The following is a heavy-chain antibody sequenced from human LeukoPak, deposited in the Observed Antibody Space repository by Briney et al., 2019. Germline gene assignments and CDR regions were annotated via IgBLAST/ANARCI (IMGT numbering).Heavy chain of an antibody. CDR2: ISGSGGST. D-gene: IGHD3-22*01. CDR3: ARDLYYYDSSGYSP. Sequence: GGSLRLSCAASGFTFSSYGMSWVRQAPGKGLEWVSAISGSGGSTYYADSVKGRFTISRDNSKNTLYLQMNSLRAEDTAVYYCARDLYYYDSSGYSPWGQGTLVTVSS. CDR1: GFTFSSYG. V-gene: IGHV3-23*01. J-gene: IGHJ5*02.